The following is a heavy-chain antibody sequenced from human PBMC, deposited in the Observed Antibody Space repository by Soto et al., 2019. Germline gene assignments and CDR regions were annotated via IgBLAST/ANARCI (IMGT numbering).Heavy chain of an antibody. D-gene: IGHD6-25*01. CDR2: INPNSGAT. V-gene: IGHV1-2*02. CDR3: AREFSLFRGARVYGMYV. J-gene: IGHJ6*04. CDR1: GYMFTGYS. Sequence: ASVKVSCKASGYMFTGYSMHWVRQAPGQGLEWMGWINPNSGATNYAQKFQGRVTLTRDLPTSTAYMELSRLRSDDTAVYYCAREFSLFRGARVYGMYVWGKGSTVPVSS.